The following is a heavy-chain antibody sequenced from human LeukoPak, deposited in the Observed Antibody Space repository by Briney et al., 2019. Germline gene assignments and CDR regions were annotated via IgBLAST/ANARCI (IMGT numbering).Heavy chain of an antibody. CDR2: ISYDGKNI. D-gene: IGHD5-12*01. V-gene: IGHV3-30*18. J-gene: IGHJ4*02. CDR1: GFTFSSND. Sequence: GGSLRLSCAASGFTFSSNDIHWVRQAPGKGLDWVSAISYDGKNIHYADSVKGRFTISRDNSRNTVYLQMNSLRVEDTAVYYCAKTYSRESGYDFFFHYWGQGTRVTVSS. CDR3: AKTYSRESGYDFFFHY.